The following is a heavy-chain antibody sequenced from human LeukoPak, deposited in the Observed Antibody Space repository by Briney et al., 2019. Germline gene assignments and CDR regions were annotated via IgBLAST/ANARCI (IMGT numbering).Heavy chain of an antibody. CDR3: ARIKNSYGEPMGVVDV. J-gene: IGHJ6*02. CDR1: GFTFSSYE. V-gene: IGHV3-48*03. D-gene: IGHD5-18*01. Sequence: GGSLRLSCAASGFTFSSYEMNWVRQAPGKGLEWVSYLSGGGGTIFYADSVKGRFTVCRDNARNSLYLQMNSLRAEDTAVYYCARIKNSYGEPMGVVDVWGQGTTVTVSS. CDR2: LSGGGGTI.